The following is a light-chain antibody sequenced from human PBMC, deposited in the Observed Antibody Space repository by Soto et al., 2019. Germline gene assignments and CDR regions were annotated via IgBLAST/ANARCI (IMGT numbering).Light chain of an antibody. CDR1: QGVGST. CDR2: DAY. J-gene: IGKJ4*01. Sequence: EIVLTQSPATLSVSPWERVTLSCRASQGVGSTLAWYRQQPGQAPRLLIYDAYIRATGVPARVSGSGSGTEFTLTISSLQSEDFALYYCQHYKTWPLAFGGGTKVDIK. V-gene: IGKV3-15*01. CDR3: QHYKTWPLA.